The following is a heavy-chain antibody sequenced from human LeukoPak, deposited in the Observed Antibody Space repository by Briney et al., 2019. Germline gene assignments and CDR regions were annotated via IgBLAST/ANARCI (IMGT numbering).Heavy chain of an antibody. D-gene: IGHD6-6*01. V-gene: IGHV3-66*01. CDR1: EFSVGSNY. CDR3: AKSWSAARRLGDAFDI. Sequence: GGSLRLSCAASEFSVGSNYMTWVRQAPGKGLEWVSLIYSGGSTYYADSVKGRFTISRDNSKNTLYLQMNSLRAEDTAVYYCAKSWSAARRLGDAFDIWGQGTMVTVSS. CDR2: IYSGGST. J-gene: IGHJ3*02.